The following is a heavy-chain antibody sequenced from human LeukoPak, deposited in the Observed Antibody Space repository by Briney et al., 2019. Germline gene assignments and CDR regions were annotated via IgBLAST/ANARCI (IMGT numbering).Heavy chain of an antibody. V-gene: IGHV3-23*01. CDR2: ISGSGDSA. CDR1: GFTFSSYA. Sequence: GGSLRLSCAASGFTFSSYAMSWVRQAQGKGLEWVSVISGSGDSAYSANSVKGRFTISRDNSKNTLYLQMNRLRAEDTAVYYCAKVLRFLEWSSRMDVWGKGTTVTVSS. J-gene: IGHJ6*04. D-gene: IGHD3-3*01. CDR3: AKVLRFLEWSSRMDV.